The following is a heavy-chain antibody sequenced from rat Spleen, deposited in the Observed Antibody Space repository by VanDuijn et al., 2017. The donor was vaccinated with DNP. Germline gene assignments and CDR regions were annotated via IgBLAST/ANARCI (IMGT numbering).Heavy chain of an antibody. CDR1: GYSITSCCR. CDR2: VNSAGTT. D-gene: IGHD1-1*01. CDR3: ARSTYSVYYAMDA. V-gene: IGHV3-3*01. J-gene: IGHJ4*01. Sequence: VQLQESGPGLVEPSQSLSLTCSVTGYSITSCCRWTWIRKFPGNKLEWMGSVNSAGTTNYNPSLKSRISITRDTSKNQLFLQVNSVTTEDTATYYCARSTYSVYYAMDAWGRGTSVTVSS.